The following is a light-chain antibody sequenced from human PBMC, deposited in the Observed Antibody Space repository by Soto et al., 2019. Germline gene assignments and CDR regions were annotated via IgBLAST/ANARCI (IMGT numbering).Light chain of an antibody. V-gene: IGKV1-5*01. CDR3: QQYNSWWT. CDR2: DAS. J-gene: IGKJ1*01. CDR1: QSISSW. Sequence: DIQMTQSPSSLSASVGDRVNITCRASQSISSWLAWYQQKPGKAPKLLIYDASSLESGVPSRFTGSGSGTIFTLTISSLQPDDFATYYCQQYNSWWTFGQGTKVDI.